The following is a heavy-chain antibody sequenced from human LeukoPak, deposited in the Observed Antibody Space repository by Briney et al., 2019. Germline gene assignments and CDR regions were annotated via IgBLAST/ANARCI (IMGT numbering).Heavy chain of an antibody. CDR2: IFYTGST. V-gene: IGHV4-39*01. D-gene: IGHD3-10*01. CDR1: GGSISSSGYY. CDR3: ARLIFYGSASYPDY. J-gene: IGHJ4*02. Sequence: PSETLSLTCTVSGGSISSSGYYWGWIRQPPGQGLDWTGSIFYTGSTYYNPSLTSRVTISVDTSKTQFSLRLRSVTAADTAVYYCARLIFYGSASYPDYWGQGTLVTVSS.